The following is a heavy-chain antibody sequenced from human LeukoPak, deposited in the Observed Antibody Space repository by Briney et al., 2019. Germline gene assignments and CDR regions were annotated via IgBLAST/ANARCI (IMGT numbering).Heavy chain of an antibody. CDR3: IVFGDSNH. D-gene: IGHD4-17*01. V-gene: IGHV3-53*01. J-gene: IGHJ5*02. Sequence: GGSLRLSCAASGLTGSHNYVSWVRQAPGKGLEWVSAIHTSGDTCYADSVKGRFTISRDTSKNTLYLQINSLRLEDTAVYYCIVFGDSNHWGQGTLVTVSS. CDR1: GLTGSHNY. CDR2: IHTSGDT.